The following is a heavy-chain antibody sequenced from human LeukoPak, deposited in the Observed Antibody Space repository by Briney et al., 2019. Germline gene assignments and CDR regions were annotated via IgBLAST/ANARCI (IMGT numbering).Heavy chain of an antibody. CDR2: IGPTGFDR. V-gene: IGHV3-21*06. CDR1: GLTFSTSG. D-gene: IGHD1-14*01. Sequence: PGGSLRLSCTTSGLTFSTSGFNWVRQAPGKGLEWVASIGPTGFDRYHADSIKGRFAISRDNANNFLYLQMDSLRAEDTAVYYCATETNGRHYDYWGQGTLLTVSS. J-gene: IGHJ4*02. CDR3: ATETNGRHYDY.